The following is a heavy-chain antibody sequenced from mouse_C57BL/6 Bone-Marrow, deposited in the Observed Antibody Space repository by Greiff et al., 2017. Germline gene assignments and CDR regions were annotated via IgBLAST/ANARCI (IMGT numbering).Heavy chain of an antibody. Sequence: QVQLQQPGAELVMPVASVKLSCKASGYTFPSYWMHWVKQRPGQGLEWIGEIDPSDSYTNYNQKFKGKSTLTVDKSSSTAYMQLSSLTSEDSAVYYCARGDLDYWGQGTTLTVSS. CDR1: GYTFPSYW. D-gene: IGHD2-13*01. J-gene: IGHJ2*01. CDR2: IDPSDSYT. V-gene: IGHV1-69*01. CDR3: ARGDLDY.